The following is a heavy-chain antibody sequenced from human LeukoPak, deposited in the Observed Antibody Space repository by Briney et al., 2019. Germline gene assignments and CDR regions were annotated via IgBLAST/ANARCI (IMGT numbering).Heavy chain of an antibody. CDR1: GYSITRGYY. D-gene: IGHD6-19*01. CDR3: ARDLWGSGWYAY. V-gene: IGHV4-59*01. J-gene: IGHJ4*02. CDR2: IYYSGST. Sequence: PSETLSLTCTVSGYSITRGYYWSWIRQPPGKGLEWIGYIYYSGSTNYNPSLKSRVTISVDTSKNQFSLKLSSVTAADTAVYYCARDLWGSGWYAYWGQGTLVTVSS.